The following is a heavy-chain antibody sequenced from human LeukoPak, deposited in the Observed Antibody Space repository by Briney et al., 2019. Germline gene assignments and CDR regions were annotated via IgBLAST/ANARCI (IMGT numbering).Heavy chain of an antibody. CDR3: ARDIRSHNGPGGYYYYYMDV. Sequence: SETLSLTCTVSGDSMSDSYWSWIRQPAGKELEWIGRIYASGSTNYNPSLKSRVTLSVDTSSNQFSLTLSSVTAADTAVYHCARDIRSHNGPGGYYYYYMDVWGKGTTVTVSS. CDR2: IYASGST. D-gene: IGHD2-8*01. CDR1: GDSMSDSY. V-gene: IGHV4-4*07. J-gene: IGHJ6*03.